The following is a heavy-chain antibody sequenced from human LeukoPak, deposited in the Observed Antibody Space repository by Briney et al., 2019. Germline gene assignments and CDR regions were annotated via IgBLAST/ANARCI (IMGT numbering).Heavy chain of an antibody. J-gene: IGHJ4*02. CDR1: GYTFTSYG. CDR3: ASGITMVRGVITLDY. V-gene: IGHV1-18*01. Sequence: GASVKVSCKASGYTFTSYGISWVRQAPGQGLEWMGWISACNGNTNYAQKLQGRVTMTTDTSTSTAYMELRSLRSDDTAVYYCASGITMVRGVITLDYWGQGTLVTVSS. CDR2: ISACNGNT. D-gene: IGHD3-10*01.